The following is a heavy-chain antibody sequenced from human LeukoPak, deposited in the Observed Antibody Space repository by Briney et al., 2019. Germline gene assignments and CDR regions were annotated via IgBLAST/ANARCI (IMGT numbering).Heavy chain of an antibody. CDR2: TYYRSKWYN. V-gene: IGHV6-1*01. CDR1: GDSVFSDSAA. J-gene: IGHJ4*02. D-gene: IGHD6-13*01. CDR3: ARAARYSSSNNVFDY. Sequence: SQTLSLTCAISGDSVFSDSAAWNWIRQSPSRGLEWLGRTYYRSKWYNDYAVSVKSRITINPDTSNNQFSLQLNSVTPEDTAMYYCARAARYSSSNNVFDYWGQGTLVTVSS.